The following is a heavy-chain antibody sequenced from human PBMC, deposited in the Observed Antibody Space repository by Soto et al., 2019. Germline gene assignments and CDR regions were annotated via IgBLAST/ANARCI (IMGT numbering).Heavy chain of an antibody. CDR2: INPNSGGT. J-gene: IGHJ6*04. CDR3: ARGYCSSTSCYAAMDV. V-gene: IGHV1-2*04. D-gene: IGHD2-2*01. Sequence: ASVKVSCKASGYTFTGYYMHWVRQAPGQGLEWMGWINPNSGGTNYAQKFQGWVTMTRDTSISTAYMELSRLRSDDTAVYYCARGYCSSTSCYAAMDVWGKGTTVTVSS. CDR1: GYTFTGYY.